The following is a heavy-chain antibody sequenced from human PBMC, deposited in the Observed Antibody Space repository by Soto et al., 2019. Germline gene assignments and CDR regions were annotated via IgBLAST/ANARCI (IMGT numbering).Heavy chain of an antibody. J-gene: IGHJ4*02. Sequence: PGGSLRLSCAASEFNFSTYVMTWVRQAPGKGLEWVSAISGSGGSTYYADSVKGRFTISRDNSKNTLYLQMNSLRAEDTAVYYCARYYYDSSGYYRLWGQGTLVTVSS. CDR1: EFNFSTYV. CDR2: ISGSGGST. D-gene: IGHD3-22*01. CDR3: ARYYYDSSGYYRL. V-gene: IGHV3-23*01.